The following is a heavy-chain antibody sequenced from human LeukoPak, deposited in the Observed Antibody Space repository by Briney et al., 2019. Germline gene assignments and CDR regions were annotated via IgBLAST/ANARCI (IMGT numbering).Heavy chain of an antibody. Sequence: GGSLRLSCAASGFTFSYYTMHWVRQAPGKGLEWVAVISYDGSNKYYADSVKGRFTISRDNAKNTLYLQMNSLRAEDTAVYYCVRGSSVVALDWGQGTLVTVSS. V-gene: IGHV3-30-3*01. CDR2: ISYDGSNK. D-gene: IGHD2-15*01. CDR3: VRGSSVVALD. CDR1: GFTFSYYT. J-gene: IGHJ4*02.